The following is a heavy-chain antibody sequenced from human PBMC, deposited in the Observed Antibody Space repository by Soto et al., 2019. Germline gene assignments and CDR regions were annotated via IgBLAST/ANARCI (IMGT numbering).Heavy chain of an antibody. Sequence: PSETLSLTCGVSGYFITSGYYWGWIRQPPGKGLGWVGRMSHSGSTFYNPSPKSGLTISIDTSKNQFSLKLTSVTAAYTALYSCARDRGGATDFDYSGQGTLVTGSS. D-gene: IGHD1-26*01. CDR3: ARDRGGATDFDY. J-gene: IGHJ4*02. V-gene: IGHV4-38-2*02. CDR2: MSHSGST. CDR1: GYFITSGYY.